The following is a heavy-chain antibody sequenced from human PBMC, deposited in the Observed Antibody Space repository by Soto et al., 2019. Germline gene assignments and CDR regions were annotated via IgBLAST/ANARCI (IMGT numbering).Heavy chain of an antibody. V-gene: IGHV1-2*02. CDR1: GYTFTDSF. CDR3: AREDEDRGSFDL. Sequence: ASVKVSCKASGYTFTDSFIHWVRQAPGQGLEWMGWINPNNGRTTLAPNFQGRVTLSRDTSINTAYMHLSRLRSDDTAVYYCAREDEDRGSFDLWGQGTLVTVSS. J-gene: IGHJ4*02. CDR2: INPNNGRT.